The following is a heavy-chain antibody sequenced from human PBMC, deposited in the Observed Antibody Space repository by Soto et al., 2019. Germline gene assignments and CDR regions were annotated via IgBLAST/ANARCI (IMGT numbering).Heavy chain of an antibody. CDR1: GGTFSSYT. V-gene: IGHV1-69*04. D-gene: IGHD3-10*01. CDR2: IIPILGIA. Sequence: SVKVSCTASGGTFSSYTISWVRQAPGQGLEWMGRIIPILGIANYAQKFQGRVTITADKSTSTAYMELSSLRSEDTAVYYCAREGRMNYYGSGRNYWGQGTLVTVSS. J-gene: IGHJ4*02. CDR3: AREGRMNYYGSGRNY.